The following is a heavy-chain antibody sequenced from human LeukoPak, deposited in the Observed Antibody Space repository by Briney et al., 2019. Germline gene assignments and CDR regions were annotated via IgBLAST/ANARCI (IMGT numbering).Heavy chain of an antibody. Sequence: GGFLRLSCAASGFTFITYAMSWVRQAPGKGPEWVSGISVSGGRTDYADSVKGRFTISRDNSKNTLYLQMNSLRAEDTAVSKRGPGYDKSTYPPHYFDYWGQGTLVTVSS. V-gene: IGHV3-23*01. CDR2: ISVSGGRT. CDR3: GPGYDKSTYPPHYFDY. J-gene: IGHJ4*02. D-gene: IGHD3-22*01. CDR1: GFTFITYA.